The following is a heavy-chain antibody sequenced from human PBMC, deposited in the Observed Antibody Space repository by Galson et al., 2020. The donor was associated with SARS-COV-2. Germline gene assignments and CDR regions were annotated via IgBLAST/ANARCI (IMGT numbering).Heavy chain of an antibody. J-gene: IGHJ3*02. D-gene: IGHD2-2*01. CDR1: GFSFSDYA. Sequence: GESLKIYCVGSGFSFSDYAMHWIRQAPGKGLQSVSAISDDGKTKLYAGSLTGRFTVSRDNSKNTVFLQINSLRRDDSAVYYWAYDNYYYSSRVRDPLYMWGQGTKVAV. CDR2: ISDDGKTK. V-gene: IGHV3-30*04. CDR3: AYDNYYYSSRVRDPLYM.